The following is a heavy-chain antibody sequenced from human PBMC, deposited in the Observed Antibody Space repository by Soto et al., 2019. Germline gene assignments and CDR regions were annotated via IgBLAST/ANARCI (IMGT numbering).Heavy chain of an antibody. CDR2: ISGSGSP. V-gene: IGHV3-21*04. CDR1: GFTFISHT. Sequence: EVQLVESGGGLVKPGGSLRLSCAVSGFTFISHTLNWVHQTPGKGLEWVSSISGSGSPYYADSVKGRFTISRDNAQNSLYLQMSSLRAEDTAVYYCSREVQPVFRREYDYWGQGTLVTVSS. CDR3: SREVQPVFRREYDY. J-gene: IGHJ4*02.